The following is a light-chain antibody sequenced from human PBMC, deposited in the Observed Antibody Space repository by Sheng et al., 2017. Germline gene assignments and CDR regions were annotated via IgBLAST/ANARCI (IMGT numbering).Light chain of an antibody. J-gene: IGLJ3*02. CDR2: KDR. CDR1: GLAKQY. CDR3: LSADISGTHWV. V-gene: IGLV3-25*03. Sequence: SYELTQPPSVSVSPGQMARITCSGDGLAKQYAYWYQQKSGQAPVLVIYKDRERPSEIPERFSASSSGTTVTLTINGVQAEDEAYYYCLSADISGTHWVFGRRDQPDR.